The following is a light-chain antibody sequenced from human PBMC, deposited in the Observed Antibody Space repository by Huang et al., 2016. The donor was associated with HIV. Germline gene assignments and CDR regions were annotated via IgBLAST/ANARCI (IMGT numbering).Light chain of an antibody. V-gene: IGKV1-27*01. J-gene: IGKJ2*01. CDR3: QRYNMAPYT. CDR1: QAISYY. CDR2: DSS. Sequence: DIQMTQSPSSLSASVGDRVTITCRASQAISYYLAWYQQKPGKIPKILISDSSTLRAGVPSRFSGGGSGTDFALTISGLQPEDVATYFCQRYNMAPYTFGQGTRLDI.